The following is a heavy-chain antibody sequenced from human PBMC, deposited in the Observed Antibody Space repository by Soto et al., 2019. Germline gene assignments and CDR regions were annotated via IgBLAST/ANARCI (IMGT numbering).Heavy chain of an antibody. CDR2: ISFDGNII. V-gene: IGHV3-30-3*01. J-gene: IGHJ4*02. D-gene: IGHD3-9*01. CDR3: ARNFDTSTYYFDY. Sequence: AGGSLRLSCAASEFSLSSYAMHWIRQAPGKGLEWVAVISFDGNIIHYADSVKGRFIISRDNSKNTLYLQMHSLSGEDTAVYYCARNFDTSTYYFDYWGQGTLVTVSS. CDR1: EFSLSSYA.